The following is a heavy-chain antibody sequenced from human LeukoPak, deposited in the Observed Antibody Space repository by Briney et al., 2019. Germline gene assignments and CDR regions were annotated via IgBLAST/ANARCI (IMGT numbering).Heavy chain of an antibody. CDR1: GGSFSGYY. D-gene: IGHD6-13*01. CDR3: ARAGWLCSSSWSVIVY. CDR2: INHSGST. Sequence: LETLSLTYAVYGGSFSGYYWSWIRQPPGKGLEWIGEINHSGSTNYNPSLKSRVTISVDTSKNQFSLKLSSVTAADTAVYYCARAGWLCSSSWSVIVYWGQGTLVTVSS. V-gene: IGHV4-34*01. J-gene: IGHJ4*02.